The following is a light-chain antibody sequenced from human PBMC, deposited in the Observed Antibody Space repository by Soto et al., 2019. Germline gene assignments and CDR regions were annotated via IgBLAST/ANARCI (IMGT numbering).Light chain of an antibody. CDR2: GAS. V-gene: IGKV3-20*01. CDR3: QQYVTSPWT. Sequence: EIVLTQSPGTLSLSPGERATLSCRASQTISSTLLAWYQQKPGQAPRLLIYGASNRAAGIPDRFSGSASGTDFNLTISRLEPDDFAVYYCQQYVTSPWTFGQGTKVDI. J-gene: IGKJ1*01. CDR1: QTISSTL.